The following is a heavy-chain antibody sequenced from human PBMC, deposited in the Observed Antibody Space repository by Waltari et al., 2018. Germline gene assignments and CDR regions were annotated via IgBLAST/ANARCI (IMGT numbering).Heavy chain of an antibody. CDR2: IYPGDSDT. V-gene: IGHV5-51*01. CDR1: GYSFTSYW. D-gene: IGHD6-13*01. J-gene: IGHJ6*02. Sequence: EVQLVQSGAEVKKPGESLKISCKGSGYSFTSYWIGWVRQMPGKGLEWMGIIYPGDSDTSSSPSFQGQVTISADKSISTAYLQWSSLKASDTAMYYCARRSSWYDYGMDVWGQGTTVTVSS. CDR3: ARRSSWYDYGMDV.